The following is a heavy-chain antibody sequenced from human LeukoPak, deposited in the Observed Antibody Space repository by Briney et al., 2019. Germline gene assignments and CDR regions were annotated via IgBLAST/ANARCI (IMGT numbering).Heavy chain of an antibody. CDR2: INPNSGGT. J-gene: IGHJ1*01. V-gene: IGHV1-2*02. Sequence: ASVKVSCKASGFTFTDYYMHWVRQAPGQGLEWMGWINPNSGGTNYAQKFQGRVTMTRDTSINTAYMELSRLRSDDTAVYYCARVILGGDIVIGYFQHWGQGTLVTVSS. CDR1: GFTFTDYY. CDR3: ARVILGGDIVIGYFQH. D-gene: IGHD2/OR15-2a*01.